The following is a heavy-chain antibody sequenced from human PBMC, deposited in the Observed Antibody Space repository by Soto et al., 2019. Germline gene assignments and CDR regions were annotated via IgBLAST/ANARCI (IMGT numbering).Heavy chain of an antibody. D-gene: IGHD2-21*01. CDR2: ITPMSGTS. Sequence: QVQLVQSGAEVKKPGSSVKVSCKASGDTFRGYTFSWVRQAPGQGLESMGGITPMSGTSKYAQKFQGRLTITADESTSTAYMELSNLRSEDTAIYYCASRDGSIYGTIYYFDYWGQGTLVTVSS. V-gene: IGHV1-69*01. CDR1: GDTFRGYT. CDR3: ASRDGSIYGTIYYFDY. J-gene: IGHJ4*02.